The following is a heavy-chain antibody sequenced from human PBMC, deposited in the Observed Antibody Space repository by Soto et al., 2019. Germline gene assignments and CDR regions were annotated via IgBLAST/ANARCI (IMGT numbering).Heavy chain of an antibody. CDR3: ARGGSYSGSYYARGVFDY. J-gene: IGHJ4*02. D-gene: IGHD1-26*01. CDR1: GGTFSSYA. Sequence: QVQLVQSGAEVKKPGSSVKVSCKASGGTFSSYAISWVRQAPGQGLEWMGGIIPIFGTANYAQKFQGRVTITADESTSTAYMELSSLRSEDTAVYYCARGGSYSGSYYARGVFDYWSQGTLVTVSS. CDR2: IIPIFGTA. V-gene: IGHV1-69*01.